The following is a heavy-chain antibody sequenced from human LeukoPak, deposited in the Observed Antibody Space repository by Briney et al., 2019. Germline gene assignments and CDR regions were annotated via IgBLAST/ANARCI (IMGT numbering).Heavy chain of an antibody. CDR3: ARGTIPNYYDSSGYLPFDY. V-gene: IGHV1-58*02. CDR1: GFTFTSSA. Sequence: SVKVSCKASGFTFTSSAMQWVRQARGQRLEWIGWIVVDSGNTNYAQKFQERVTITRDISTSKAYMELSSLRAEDTAVYYCARGTIPNYYDSSGYLPFDYWGQGTLVTVSS. D-gene: IGHD3-22*01. CDR2: IVVDSGNT. J-gene: IGHJ4*02.